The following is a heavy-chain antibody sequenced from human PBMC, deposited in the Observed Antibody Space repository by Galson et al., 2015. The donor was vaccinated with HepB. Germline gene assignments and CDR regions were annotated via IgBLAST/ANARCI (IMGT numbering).Heavy chain of an antibody. D-gene: IGHD2-2*02. J-gene: IGHJ4*02. Sequence: SLRLSCAASGFTFSSYAMSWVRRAPGKGLEWVSAISGSGGSTYYADSVKGRFTISRDNSKDTLYLQMNSLRAEDTAVYYCAKAGYCSSTSCYTPPRYFDYWGQGTLVTVSS. CDR3: AKAGYCSSTSCYTPPRYFDY. CDR1: GFTFSSYA. V-gene: IGHV3-23*01. CDR2: ISGSGGST.